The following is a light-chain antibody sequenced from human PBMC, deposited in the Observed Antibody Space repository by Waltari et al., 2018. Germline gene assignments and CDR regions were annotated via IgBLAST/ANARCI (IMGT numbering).Light chain of an antibody. J-gene: IGKJ4*01. CDR3: QQRKNWPLT. V-gene: IGKV3-11*01. Sequence: EIVLTQSPATLSLSPGERVTLSCRATQNVGRYLAWYQQKSGQAPRLLIYDTSNRATDIPARFSGSGSGTDCTLTISSLEPEDFAVYYCQQRKNWPLTFGGGTRVEIK. CDR2: DTS. CDR1: QNVGRY.